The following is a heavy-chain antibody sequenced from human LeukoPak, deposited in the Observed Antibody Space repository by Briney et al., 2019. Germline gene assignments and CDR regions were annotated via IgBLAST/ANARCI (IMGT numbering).Heavy chain of an antibody. J-gene: IGHJ4*02. D-gene: IGHD6-25*01. CDR3: VRPSESWLGQGL. CDR2: IYSDGST. CDR1: GFTVSSDY. Sequence: GGSLRLSCAASGFTVSSDYMNWVRQAPGKGLEWVSVIYSDGSTYYADSVKGRFTISRGKSKNTLYLQLNSLRAEDTAVYYCVRPSESWLGQGLWGQGTLVTVSS. V-gene: IGHV3-66*01.